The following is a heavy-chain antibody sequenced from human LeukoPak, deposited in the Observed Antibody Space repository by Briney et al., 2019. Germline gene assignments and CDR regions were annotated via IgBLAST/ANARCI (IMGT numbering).Heavy chain of an antibody. Sequence: PSETLSLTCAVYGGSFSGYYWSWIRQPPGKGLEWIGEINHSGSTNYNPSLKSRVTISVDTSKNQFSLKLSSVTAADTAVYYCARDGSSGYSSSRYENYFDYWGQGTLVTVSS. CDR3: ARDGSSGYSSSRYENYFDY. CDR1: GGSFSGYY. J-gene: IGHJ4*02. V-gene: IGHV4-34*01. D-gene: IGHD6-13*01. CDR2: INHSGST.